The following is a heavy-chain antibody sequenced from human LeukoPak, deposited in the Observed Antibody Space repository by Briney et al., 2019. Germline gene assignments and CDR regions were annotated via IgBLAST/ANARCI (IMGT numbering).Heavy chain of an antibody. Sequence: ASVKVSCKASGYTFSNYDINWVRQATGQGLEWMGWMNPNSGNTGYAQKFQGRVTITRNTSISTAYMELSSLRSEDTAVYYCARFLLAARRGNWFDRWGQGTLVTVSS. CDR1: GYTFSNYD. J-gene: IGHJ5*02. CDR2: MNPNSGNT. V-gene: IGHV1-8*01. CDR3: ARFLLAARRGNWFDR. D-gene: IGHD6-6*01.